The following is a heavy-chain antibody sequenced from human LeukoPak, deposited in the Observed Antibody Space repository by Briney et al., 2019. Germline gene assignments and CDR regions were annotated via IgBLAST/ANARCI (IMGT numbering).Heavy chain of an antibody. D-gene: IGHD4-17*01. CDR1: GYTFTSYG. Sequence: ASVKVSCKASGYTFTSYGISWVRQAPGQGLEWMGWISAYNGGTNYAQKFQGRVTMTRDTSISTAYMELSRLRSDDTAVYYCRTDRYGDYGDYIDYWGQGTLVTVSS. CDR3: RTDRYGDYGDYIDY. J-gene: IGHJ4*02. V-gene: IGHV1-18*01. CDR2: ISAYNGGT.